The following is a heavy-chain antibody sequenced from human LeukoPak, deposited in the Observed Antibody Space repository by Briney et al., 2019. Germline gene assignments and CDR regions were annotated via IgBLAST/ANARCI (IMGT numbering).Heavy chain of an antibody. CDR2: ISGSGGTT. V-gene: IGHV3-23*01. CDR1: GFTFSSCA. J-gene: IGHJ3*02. CDR3: ARDLDYCSGGSCYPEPTFDI. Sequence: PGGSLRLSCAASGFTFSSCAMSWVRQAPGKGLEWVSTISGSGGTTYYADAVKGRFTISRDNSRNTLYLQMNSLRAEDTAVYYCARDLDYCSGGSCYPEPTFDIWGQGTMVTVSS. D-gene: IGHD2-15*01.